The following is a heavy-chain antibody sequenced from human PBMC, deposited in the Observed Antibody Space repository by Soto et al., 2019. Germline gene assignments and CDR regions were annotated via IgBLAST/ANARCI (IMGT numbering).Heavy chain of an antibody. Sequence: PSETLSLTCTVSGGSISSYYWSWIRQPPGKGLEWIGYIYYSGSTNYNPSLKSRVTISVDTSKNQFSLKLSSVTAADTAVYYCARGPDYGDYEWLFDYWGQGTLVTVSS. V-gene: IGHV4-59*01. CDR1: GGSISSYY. J-gene: IGHJ4*02. CDR2: IYYSGST. D-gene: IGHD4-17*01. CDR3: ARGPDYGDYEWLFDY.